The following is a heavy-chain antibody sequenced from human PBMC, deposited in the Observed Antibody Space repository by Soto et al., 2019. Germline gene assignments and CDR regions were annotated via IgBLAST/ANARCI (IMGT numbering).Heavy chain of an antibody. Sequence: EVQLLESGGGLVQPGGSLRLSCAASGFSFRNYAMSWVRQAPGKGLEWISTLTGSSSNIYYADSVKGRFAISRDNSRTTLSLQMNSLTAEDTAVYYCANGRATYGLLTHDYWGQGTLVTVSS. CDR1: GFSFRNYA. CDR2: LTGSSSNI. J-gene: IGHJ4*02. D-gene: IGHD3-10*01. CDR3: ANGRATYGLLTHDY. V-gene: IGHV3-23*01.